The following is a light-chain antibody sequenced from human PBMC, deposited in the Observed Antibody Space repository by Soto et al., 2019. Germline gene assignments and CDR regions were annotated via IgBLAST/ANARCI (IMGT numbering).Light chain of an antibody. V-gene: IGLV2-14*01. Sequence: QSALTQPASVSGSPGQSIAISCTGTSSDVGGYYSVSWYQQHPGKAPKLAIYDVSNRPSGVSNRFSGSKSGNTASLTISGLQAEDEADYYCSSYTSSSTRVFGGGTKLTVL. CDR2: DVS. CDR3: SSYTSSSTRV. CDR1: SSDVGGYYS. J-gene: IGLJ2*01.